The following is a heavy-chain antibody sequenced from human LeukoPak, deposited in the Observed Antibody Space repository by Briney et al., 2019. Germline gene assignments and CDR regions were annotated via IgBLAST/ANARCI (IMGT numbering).Heavy chain of an antibody. Sequence: PSEALSLTCTVSSGSISSYFWSWIRQPAEKGLEWIGHIYTSGSTNTNYNPSLKSRVTMSADTSKNQFSLKLSSVTVADTAVYYCARVIFGVVTASYQYYYYMDVWGKGTTVTVSS. V-gene: IGHV4-4*07. CDR2: IYTSGSTNT. CDR3: ARVIFGVVTASYQYYYYMDV. J-gene: IGHJ6*03. CDR1: SGSISSYF. D-gene: IGHD3-3*01.